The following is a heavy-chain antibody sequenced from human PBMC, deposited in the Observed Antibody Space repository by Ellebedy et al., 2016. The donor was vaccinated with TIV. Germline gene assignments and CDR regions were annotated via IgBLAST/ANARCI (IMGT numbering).Heavy chain of an antibody. V-gene: IGHV3-23*01. Sequence: PGGSLRLSCAASGITFSSNAISWVRQTPGKGLEWVSAISGSGDKTYYTDSVKGRFTISRDNSQNTLYLQMNSLRAEDTAVYYCAKELHMWGTIMIDCWGPGTLVTVSS. J-gene: IGHJ4*02. D-gene: IGHD3-16*01. CDR1: GITFSSNA. CDR3: AKELHMWGTIMIDC. CDR2: ISGSGDKT.